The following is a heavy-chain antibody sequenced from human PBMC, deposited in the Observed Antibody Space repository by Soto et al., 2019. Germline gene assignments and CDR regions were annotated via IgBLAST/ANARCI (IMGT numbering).Heavy chain of an antibody. CDR1: GFTFSSYA. J-gene: IGHJ4*02. CDR3: AKDWLTMIVVGAFDY. D-gene: IGHD3-22*01. Sequence: VGSLRLSCAASGFTFSSYAMSWVRQAPGKGLEWVSAISGSGGSTYYADSVKGRFTISRDNSKNTLYLRMNSLRAEDTAVYYCAKDWLTMIVVGAFDYWGQGTLVTVSS. V-gene: IGHV3-23*01. CDR2: ISGSGGST.